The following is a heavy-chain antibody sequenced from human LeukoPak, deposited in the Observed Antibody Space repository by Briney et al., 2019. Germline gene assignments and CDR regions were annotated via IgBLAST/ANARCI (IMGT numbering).Heavy chain of an antibody. Sequence: SETLSLTCSVSGVSIYSSTYYWAWLRQPPGKGLEFIGGIYYNEDTFHNPSLKSRLTISVDTSAILFSLRLTSVTAADTATYYCARQLAAGNDGFDVWGQGTVVTVSS. CDR2: IYYNEDT. CDR1: GVSIYSSTYY. J-gene: IGHJ3*01. CDR3: ARQLAAGNDGFDV. V-gene: IGHV4-39*01. D-gene: IGHD2-15*01.